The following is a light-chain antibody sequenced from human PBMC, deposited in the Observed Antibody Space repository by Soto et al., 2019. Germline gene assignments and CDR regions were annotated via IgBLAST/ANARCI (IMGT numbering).Light chain of an antibody. J-gene: IGLJ1*01. CDR3: QSYDSSVSGYV. V-gene: IGLV1-40*01. CDR1: SANIGAAYN. CDR2: GNN. Sequence: QSVLTQPPSVSGAPGQRVTISCTGSSANIGAAYNVDWYQQLPGTAPKLLIYGNNNRPSGVPARFSGAKSGSSASLAIAGLQDEDEGDYYCQSYDSSVSGYVFGTGTKLTVL.